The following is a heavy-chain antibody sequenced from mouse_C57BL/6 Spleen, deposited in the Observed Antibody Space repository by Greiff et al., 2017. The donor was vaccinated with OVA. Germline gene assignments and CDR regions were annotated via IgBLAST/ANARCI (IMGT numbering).Heavy chain of an antibody. Sequence: QVQLQQSDAELVKPGASVKISCKVSGYTFTDHTIHWMKQRPEQGLEWIGYIYPRDGSIKYNEKFKGKATLTADKSSSTAYMQLNSLTSDDSAVDFCAKSEAYYSNYLFAYWGQGTLVTVSA. J-gene: IGHJ3*01. V-gene: IGHV1-78*01. CDR3: AKSEAYYSNYLFAY. D-gene: IGHD2-5*01. CDR2: IYPRDGSI. CDR1: GYTFTDHT.